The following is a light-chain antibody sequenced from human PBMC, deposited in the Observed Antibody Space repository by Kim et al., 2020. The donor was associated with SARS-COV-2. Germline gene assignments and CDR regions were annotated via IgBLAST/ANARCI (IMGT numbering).Light chain of an antibody. J-gene: IGLJ2*01. CDR2: DVS. V-gene: IGLV2-11*01. Sequence: GQSVTSSCIGTSSDVGGYNYVSWYQQHPGRAPRVLLYDVSKRPSGVPDRFSGSKSGNTASLTVSGLQAEDEADYYCCSYAGSYTLVFGGGTKVTVL. CDR1: SSDVGGYNY. CDR3: CSYAGSYTLV.